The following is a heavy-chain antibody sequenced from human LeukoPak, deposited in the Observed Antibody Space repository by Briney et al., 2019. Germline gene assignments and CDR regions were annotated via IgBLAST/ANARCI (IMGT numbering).Heavy chain of an antibody. V-gene: IGHV5-51*01. J-gene: IGHJ5*02. Sequence: GESLKISCKGSGYSFTSYWIGWVRQMPGKGLEWMGIIYPGDSDTRYSPSFQGQVTISADKSISTAYLQWSSLKASDTAMYYCARHGEGYYGSGSYYVRNHNWFDPWGQGTLVTVSS. CDR1: GYSFTSYW. CDR3: ARHGEGYYGSGSYYVRNHNWFDP. D-gene: IGHD3-10*01. CDR2: IYPGDSDT.